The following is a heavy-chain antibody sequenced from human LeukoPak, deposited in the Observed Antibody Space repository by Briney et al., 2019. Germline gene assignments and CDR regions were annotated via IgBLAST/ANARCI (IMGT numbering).Heavy chain of an antibody. D-gene: IGHD3-10*01. V-gene: IGHV4-59*01. CDR3: ARDLGGVDY. J-gene: IGHJ4*02. Sequence: KPSETLSLTCTVSGGSISIYYWSWIRQPPGKGLEWIGYIYYSGSTNYNPSLKSRVTISVDTSKNQFSLKLSSVTAADTAVYYCARDLGGVDYWGQGTLVTVSS. CDR2: IYYSGST. CDR1: GGSISIYY.